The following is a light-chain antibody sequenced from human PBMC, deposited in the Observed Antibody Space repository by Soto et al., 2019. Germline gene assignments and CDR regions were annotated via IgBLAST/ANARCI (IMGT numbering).Light chain of an antibody. CDR3: QQRSNWPPLIS. J-gene: IGKJ5*01. CDR1: QSITSS. Sequence: ERVMTQSPATLSVYPGERATLSCRASQSITSSLAWYQQKPGQAPRLLIYDASNRATGIPARFSGSGSGTDFTLTISSLEPEDFAVYYCQQRSNWPPLISFGQGTRLEIK. CDR2: DAS. V-gene: IGKV3-11*01.